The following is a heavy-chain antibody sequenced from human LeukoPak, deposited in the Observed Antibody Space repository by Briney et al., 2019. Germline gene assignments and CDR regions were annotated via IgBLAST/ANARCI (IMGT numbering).Heavy chain of an antibody. J-gene: IGHJ4*02. V-gene: IGHV4-30-4*01. CDR1: GDSVISGDYR. CDR3: AREIAAAGKSFPDY. CDR2: IYYSGST. Sequence: PSETLSLTCTVSGDSVISGDYRWTWIRQPPGKGLEWIGYIYYSGSTYYNPSLKSRVTISVDTSKNQFSLKLSSVTAADTAVYYCAREIAAAGKSFPDYWGQGTLVTVSS. D-gene: IGHD6-13*01.